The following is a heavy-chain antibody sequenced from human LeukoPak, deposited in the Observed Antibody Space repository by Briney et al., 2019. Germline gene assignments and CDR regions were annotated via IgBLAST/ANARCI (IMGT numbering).Heavy chain of an antibody. D-gene: IGHD4-17*01. J-gene: IGHJ5*02. V-gene: IGHV4-61*01. CDR1: GGSVSSGNYY. CDR2: NSYSGSA. Sequence: SETLSLTCTVSGGSVSSGNYYWAWIRQPPGKGLEWIGYNSYSGSANYNPSLKSRVTILLDTSKNQFSLKLSSVAAADAAIYSCARRVSGDYGHWFDPWGQGTLVTVSS. CDR3: ARRVSGDYGHWFDP.